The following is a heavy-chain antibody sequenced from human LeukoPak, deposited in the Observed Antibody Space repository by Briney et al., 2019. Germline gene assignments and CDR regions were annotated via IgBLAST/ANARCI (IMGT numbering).Heavy chain of an antibody. D-gene: IGHD2-2*01. Sequence: GGFLSLSCGSSGFTFNNYAVSRVRQAPGEGLEWITSITGSGYSTYYADSVNGGFTISRDNSKNTLYLQIDSLSAEDTAVDYCAKVRPEIGGVPAYFDCWGQGTLVTVSS. CDR1: GFTFNNYA. V-gene: IGHV3-23*01. J-gene: IGHJ4*02. CDR3: AKVRPEIGGVPAYFDC. CDR2: ITGSGYST.